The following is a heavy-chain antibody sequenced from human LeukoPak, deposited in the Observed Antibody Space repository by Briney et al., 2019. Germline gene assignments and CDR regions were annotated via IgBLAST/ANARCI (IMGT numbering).Heavy chain of an antibody. J-gene: IGHJ4*02. CDR3: AREGYTSSWYSGYYYFDY. V-gene: IGHV4-61*02. D-gene: IGHD6-13*01. Sequence: PSETLSLTCTVSGGSISSGSYFWTWIRQPAGKGLEWIGRINTSGSTNYSPSLKSRVTISVDTSKNQFSLKLSSVTAADTAVFYCAREGYTSSWYSGYYYFDYWGQGTLVTVSS. CDR2: INTSGST. CDR1: GGSISSGSYF.